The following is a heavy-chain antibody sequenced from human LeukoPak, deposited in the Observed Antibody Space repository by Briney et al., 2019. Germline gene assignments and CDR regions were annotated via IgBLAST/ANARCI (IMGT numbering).Heavy chain of an antibody. Sequence: ASVKVSCKASGYTFTSYGISWVRQAPGQGLEWMGWISAYNGNTNYAQKLQGRVTMTTDTSTSTAYMELRSLRSDNTAVYYCARGPLFGWELRPFDPRGQGTLVTVSS. V-gene: IGHV1-18*01. J-gene: IGHJ5*02. CDR2: ISAYNGNT. D-gene: IGHD1-26*01. CDR3: ARGPLFGWELRPFDP. CDR1: GYTFTSYG.